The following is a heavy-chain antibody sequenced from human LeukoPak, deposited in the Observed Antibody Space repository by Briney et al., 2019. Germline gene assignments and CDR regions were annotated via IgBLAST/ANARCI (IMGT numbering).Heavy chain of an antibody. CDR1: GFTFSNYW. CDR3: ARSNQADDY. J-gene: IGHJ4*02. Sequence: GGSLRLSRAASGFTFSNYWMHWVRQVPGKGLVWASRINPGGSSTTYADSVKGRFTISRDNAKNTLYLQMNSLRAEDTAVYYCARSNQADDYWGQGTLVTVSS. D-gene: IGHD4-11*01. V-gene: IGHV3-74*01. CDR2: INPGGSST.